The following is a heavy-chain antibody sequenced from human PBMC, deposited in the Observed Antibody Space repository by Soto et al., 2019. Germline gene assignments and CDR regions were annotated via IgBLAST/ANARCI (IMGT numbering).Heavy chain of an antibody. CDR1: GFTFSSYS. CDR2: IGTSAST. Sequence: VRLLESGGGLVQPGGSLRLSCAASGFTFSSYSMSWVRQAPGKGPEWVSTIGTSASTYYGDSVRGRFTISRDNSRNTLYLPLNSLRAEDTAVYYCADLSRYCTSSNCDWGQGTLVTVSS. J-gene: IGHJ4*02. CDR3: ADLSRYCTSSNCD. D-gene: IGHD2-2*01. V-gene: IGHV3-23*01.